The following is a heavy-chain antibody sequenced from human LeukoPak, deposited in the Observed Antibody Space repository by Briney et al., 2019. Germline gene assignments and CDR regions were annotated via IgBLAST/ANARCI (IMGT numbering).Heavy chain of an antibody. D-gene: IGHD3-22*01. CDR2: ISSFSGTI. V-gene: IGHV3-48*01. CDR1: GITFSSYS. Sequence: PGGSLRLSCVASGITFSSYSMNWVRQAPGKGLEWVSYISSFSGTINYADSVKGRFTISRDNAKNSLYLQMNSLRAEDTAIYYCAKVIAYSFYYDSSGLRDYWGQGTLVTVSS. J-gene: IGHJ4*02. CDR3: AKVIAYSFYYDSSGLRDY.